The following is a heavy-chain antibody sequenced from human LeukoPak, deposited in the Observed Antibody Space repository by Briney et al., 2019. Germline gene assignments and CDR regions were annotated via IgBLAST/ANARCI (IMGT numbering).Heavy chain of an antibody. J-gene: IGHJ3*02. V-gene: IGHV3-53*01. CDR1: GFTVSSNY. Sequence: GGSLRLSCAASGFTVSSNYKSWVRQAPGKGLEWVSVIYSGGSTYYADSVKGRFTISRDNSKNTLYLQMNSLRAEDTAVYYCARDEEDAFDIWGQGTMVTVSS. CDR2: IYSGGST. CDR3: ARDEEDAFDI.